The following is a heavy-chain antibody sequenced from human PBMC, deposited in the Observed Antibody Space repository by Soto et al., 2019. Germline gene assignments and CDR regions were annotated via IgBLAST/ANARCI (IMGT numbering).Heavy chain of an antibody. D-gene: IGHD3-22*01. J-gene: IGHJ3*02. CDR2: FDPEDGET. CDR1: GYTLTELS. V-gene: IGHV1-24*01. CDR3: ATNLAYDSSGYIDAFDI. Sequence: ASVKVSCKVSGYTLTELSMHWVRQAPGKGLEWMGGFDPEDGETIYAQKFQGRVTMTEDTSTDTAYMELSSLRSEDTAVYYCATNLAYDSSGYIDAFDIWGQGPMVSVSS.